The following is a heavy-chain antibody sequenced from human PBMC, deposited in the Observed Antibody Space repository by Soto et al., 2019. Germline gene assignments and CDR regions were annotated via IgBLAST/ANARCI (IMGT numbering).Heavy chain of an antibody. Sequence: GGSLRLSCAASGFTFSSYWMSWVRQAPGKGLEWVANIKQDGSEKYYVDSVKGRCTISRDNAKNSLYLQINSLRAEDTAVYYCAREGALVGCQYYGIDVCCQGPTVTVSS. V-gene: IGHV3-7*01. CDR1: GFTFSSYW. D-gene: IGHD1-26*01. J-gene: IGHJ6*02. CDR2: IKQDGSEK. CDR3: AREGALVGCQYYGIDV.